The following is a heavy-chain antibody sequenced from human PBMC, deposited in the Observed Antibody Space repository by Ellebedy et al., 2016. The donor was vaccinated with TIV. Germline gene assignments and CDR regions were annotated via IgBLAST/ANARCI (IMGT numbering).Heavy chain of an antibody. Sequence: GESLKISCAASGFTFSNFAMSWVRQAPGKGLEWVSGISAGGGTTYYADSVKGRFTISRDNSKSTVYLQMNSLRAEDTAVYYCAKGYSSGAWDGGLGVWGQGTTVTVS. J-gene: IGHJ6*02. V-gene: IGHV3-23*01. CDR3: AKGYSSGAWDGGLGV. CDR2: ISAGGGTT. CDR1: GFTFSNFA. D-gene: IGHD6-19*01.